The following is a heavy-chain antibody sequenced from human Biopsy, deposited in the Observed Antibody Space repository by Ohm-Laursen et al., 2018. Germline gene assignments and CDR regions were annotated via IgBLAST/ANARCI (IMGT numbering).Heavy chain of an antibody. Sequence: SLRLSCAAFGFTFNKHGMHWVRQAPGKGLEWVAVIWFDETNEHYADSVKGRFTISRDNSKNMLYLQMNTLRDADTAVYYCARDPRDPSLGIFDYWGLGTLVPVSS. J-gene: IGHJ4*02. CDR2: IWFDETNE. V-gene: IGHV3-33*08. CDR1: GFTFNKHG. CDR3: ARDPRDPSLGIFDY. D-gene: IGHD5-24*01.